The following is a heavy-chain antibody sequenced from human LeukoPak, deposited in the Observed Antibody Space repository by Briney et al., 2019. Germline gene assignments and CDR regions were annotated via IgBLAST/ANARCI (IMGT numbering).Heavy chain of an antibody. Sequence: GGSLRLSCAASGFTVSSNYMSWVRQAPGKGLEWVSVIYSGGSTYYADSVKGRFTISRDNSKNTLYLQMNSLRAEDTAVYYCARGRFIAGTTAYYFDYWGQGTLVTVSS. CDR3: ARGRFIAGTTAYYFDY. CDR1: GFTVSSNY. D-gene: IGHD1-26*01. CDR2: IYSGGST. V-gene: IGHV3-53*01. J-gene: IGHJ4*02.